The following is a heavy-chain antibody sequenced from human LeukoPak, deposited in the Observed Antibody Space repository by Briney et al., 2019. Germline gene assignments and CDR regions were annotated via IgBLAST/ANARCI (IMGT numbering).Heavy chain of an antibody. J-gene: IGHJ4*02. CDR2: INHSGST. CDR1: GGSFSGYY. CDR3: ARVQSYSDFWSGPFDY. D-gene: IGHD3-3*01. V-gene: IGHV4-34*01. Sequence: SETLSLTCAVYGGSFSGYYWSWIRQPPGKGLEWIGEINHSGSTNYNPSLKSRVTISVDTSKNQFSLRLSSVTAADTAVYYCARVQSYSDFWSGPFDYWGQGTLVTVSS.